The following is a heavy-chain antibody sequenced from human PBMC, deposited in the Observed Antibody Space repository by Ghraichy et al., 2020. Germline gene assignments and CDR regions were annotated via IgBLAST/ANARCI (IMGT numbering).Heavy chain of an antibody. J-gene: IGHJ4*02. V-gene: IGHV3-7*01. Sequence: ESLNISCAASGFTFSSYWMTWVRQAPGKGLEWVANIKQDGAEKYYVDSVKGRFTVSRDTAKKSLYLQMNSLRAEDTALYYCAFWAYTGSGGDYFEYWGQGTLVTVSS. CDR1: GFTFSSYW. CDR3: AFWAYTGSGGDYFEY. D-gene: IGHD2-2*02. CDR2: IKQDGAEK.